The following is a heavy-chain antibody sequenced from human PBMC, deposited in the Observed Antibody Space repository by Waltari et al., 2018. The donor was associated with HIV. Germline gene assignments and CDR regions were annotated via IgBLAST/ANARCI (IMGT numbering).Heavy chain of an antibody. J-gene: IGHJ4*02. CDR2: ILGGSGGK. Sequence: EVQLLESGGGLVQPGGSLRLSCVASGFTFSAYTMNCVRQAPGKGREWVSAILGGSGGKYYADSVKGRFTISRDNSKSTVYLQIDSLRAEDTAVYYCAKDKRHDSRWNFDYWGQGTLVTVSS. V-gene: IGHV3-23*01. CDR1: GFTFSAYT. CDR3: AKDKRHDSRWNFDY. D-gene: IGHD1-1*01.